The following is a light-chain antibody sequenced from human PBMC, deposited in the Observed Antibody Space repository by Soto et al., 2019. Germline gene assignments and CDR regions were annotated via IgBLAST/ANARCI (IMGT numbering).Light chain of an antibody. V-gene: IGLV2-14*01. J-gene: IGLJ1*01. CDR1: SSDVGGYNY. CDR2: EVS. CDR3: SSYTSSSTGLYV. Sequence: QSALTQPASVSGSPGQSITISCTGTSSDVGGYNYVSWYQQHPGKAPKLMIYEVSNRPSGVSNRFSGSKSGNTASLTISGLQDEDEADYYCSSYTSSSTGLYVFGTGTKLTVL.